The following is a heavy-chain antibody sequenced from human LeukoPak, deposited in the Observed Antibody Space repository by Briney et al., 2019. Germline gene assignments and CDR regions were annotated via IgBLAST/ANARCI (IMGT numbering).Heavy chain of an antibody. V-gene: IGHV3-23*01. CDR2: ISGSGGST. D-gene: IGHD6-19*01. CDR1: GFTFSSYA. Sequence: GGSLRLSCAASGFTFSSYAMSWVRQAPGKGLEWVSAISGSGGSTYYADSVKGRFTISRDNSKNTLYVQMNSLRAEDTAVYYCAKDRYSSGWYDYFDYWGQGTLVTVSS. CDR3: AKDRYSSGWYDYFDY. J-gene: IGHJ4*02.